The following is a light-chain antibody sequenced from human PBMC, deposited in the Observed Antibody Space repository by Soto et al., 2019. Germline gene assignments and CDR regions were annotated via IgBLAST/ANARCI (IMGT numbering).Light chain of an antibody. CDR1: QSVSSN. CDR2: DAS. V-gene: IGKV3-15*01. CDR3: QQYTNSPYT. Sequence: EIVMTQSPATLSVSPGERASLSCRASQSVSSNLAWYQQTAGQAPRLLLYDASTRATGIPARFSGSGSGTEFTLTFSTLQSEDFAVYSCQQYTNSPYTFGQGTKLEIK. J-gene: IGKJ2*01.